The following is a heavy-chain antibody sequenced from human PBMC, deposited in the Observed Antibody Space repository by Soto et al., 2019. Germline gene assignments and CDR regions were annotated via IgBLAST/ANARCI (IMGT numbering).Heavy chain of an antibody. CDR1: GGSISSGGNY. D-gene: IGHD3-10*01. J-gene: IGHJ6*02. CDR2: IYYSGST. CDR3: ARARMVRGVIYYYGMDV. Sequence: QVQLQESGPGLVKSSQTLSLTCAVSGGSISSGGNYWSWIRQHPGKGLEWIGYIYYSGSTYYNPSLKSRGTISVDTSKNRFALKLNSVTAADTAVYYCARARMVRGVIYYYGMDVWGQGTTVTVSS. V-gene: IGHV4-31*11.